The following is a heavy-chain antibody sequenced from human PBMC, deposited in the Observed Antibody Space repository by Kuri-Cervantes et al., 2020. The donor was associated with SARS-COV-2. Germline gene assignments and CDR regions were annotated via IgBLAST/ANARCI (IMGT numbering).Heavy chain of an antibody. V-gene: IGHV3-30-3*01. Sequence: GESLKIFCAASGFTFSSYAMHWVRQAPGKGLEWVAVISYDGSNKYYADSVKGRFTISRDNSKNTLYLQMNSLRAEDTAVYYCAREVLLAVGAFDIWGQGTMVTVSS. CDR2: ISYDGSNK. D-gene: IGHD2-8*02. J-gene: IGHJ3*02. CDR1: GFTFSSYA. CDR3: AREVLLAVGAFDI.